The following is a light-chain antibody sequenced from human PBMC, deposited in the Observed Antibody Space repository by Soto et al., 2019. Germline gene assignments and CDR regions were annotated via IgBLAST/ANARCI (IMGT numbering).Light chain of an antibody. CDR1: QTGFSGY. V-gene: IGKV3-20*01. J-gene: IGKJ1*01. CDR3: QQFRSSPWT. Sequence: QFPRSLRCYPRPGPTHSRRRTQTGFSGYLAWYQHKPGQAPRLLIHGGSRRATGIPARISASGLGTDFTLTISRLQSEDFAVYYCQQFRSSPWTFGQGTKVDIK. CDR2: GGS.